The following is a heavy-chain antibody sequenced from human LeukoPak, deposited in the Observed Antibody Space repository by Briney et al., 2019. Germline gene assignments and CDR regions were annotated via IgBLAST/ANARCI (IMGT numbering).Heavy chain of an antibody. V-gene: IGHV1-69*05. CDR2: IIPIFGTA. Sequence: SVKVSCKASGGTFSSYAISWVRQAPGQGLEWMGRIIPIFGTANYAQKFQGRVTITTDESTSTAYMELSSLRSEDTAVYYCARDPLAVAGIAFDIWGQGTMVTVSS. CDR1: GGTFSSYA. J-gene: IGHJ3*02. D-gene: IGHD6-19*01. CDR3: ARDPLAVAGIAFDI.